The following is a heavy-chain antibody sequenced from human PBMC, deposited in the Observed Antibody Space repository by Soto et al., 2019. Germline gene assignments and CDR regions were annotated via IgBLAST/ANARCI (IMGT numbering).Heavy chain of an antibody. CDR3: VRDGTGGAVDY. CDR2: ISSSGSTI. J-gene: IGHJ4*02. CDR1: GFTVSDYY. Sequence: GALRLSCAASGFTVSDYYMSWIRQAPGKGLEWVSYISSSGSTIYYADSVKGRFTISRDAKNSLYLQMNSLRAEDTAVYYCVRDGTGGAVDYWGQGTLVTVSS. D-gene: IGHD1-1*01. V-gene: IGHV3-11*01.